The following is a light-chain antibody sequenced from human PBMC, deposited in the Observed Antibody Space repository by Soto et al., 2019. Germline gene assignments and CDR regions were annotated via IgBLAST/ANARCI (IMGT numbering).Light chain of an antibody. CDR3: SSYTSSSTLYV. V-gene: IGLV2-14*01. Sequence: QSVLTQPASGSGSPGQSITISCTGTNSDVGGYNYVSWYQQHPGKAPKLMIYDVSNRPSGVSNRFSGSKSGNTASLTISGLQAEDEADYYCSSYTSSSTLYVSGTGTKVTVL. CDR1: NSDVGGYNY. J-gene: IGLJ1*01. CDR2: DVS.